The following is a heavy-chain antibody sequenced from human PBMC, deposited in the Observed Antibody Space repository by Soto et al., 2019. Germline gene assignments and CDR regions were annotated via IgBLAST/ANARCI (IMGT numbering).Heavy chain of an antibody. CDR3: AKDLGGGAADY. D-gene: IGHD3-16*01. J-gene: IGHJ4*02. CDR1: GFTFISYG. V-gene: IGHV3-30*18. CDR2: ISYDGSNK. Sequence: GGSLRLSCAASGFTFISYGMHWVRQAPGKGLEWVAVISYDGSNKYYADSVKGRFTISRDNSKNTLYLQMNSLRAEDTAVYYCAKDLGGGAADYWGQGTLVTVSS.